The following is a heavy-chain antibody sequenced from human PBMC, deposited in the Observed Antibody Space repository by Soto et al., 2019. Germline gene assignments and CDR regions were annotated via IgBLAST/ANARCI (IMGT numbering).Heavy chain of an antibody. D-gene: IGHD2-2*01. Sequence: PGGSLRLSCAASGFTFSNYAMSWVRQAPGKGLEWVSSITDSGGRTFYADSVKGRFTVSRDNSKNTLFLQMNSLRAEDTAVYYCAPTPARIFDYWGQGTLVTVSS. CDR3: APTPARIFDY. J-gene: IGHJ4*02. CDR1: GFTFSNYA. V-gene: IGHV3-23*01. CDR2: ITDSGGRT.